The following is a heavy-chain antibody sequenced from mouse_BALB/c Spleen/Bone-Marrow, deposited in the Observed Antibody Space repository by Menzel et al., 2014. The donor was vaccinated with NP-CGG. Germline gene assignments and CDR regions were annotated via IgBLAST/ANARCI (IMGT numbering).Heavy chain of an antibody. V-gene: IGHV2-9*02. D-gene: IGHD2-3*01. J-gene: IGHJ4*01. CDR3: ARDGYYVVMDY. CDR2: IWTGGST. Sequence: VHLVESGPGLVAPSQSLSITCTVSGFSLTNYGVHWVRQPPGKGLEWLGVIWTGGSTNYNSALMSRLSITKDNSKNQVFLKMNGLQTADTAMYYCARDGYYVVMDYWGQGTSVTVSS. CDR1: GFSLTNYG.